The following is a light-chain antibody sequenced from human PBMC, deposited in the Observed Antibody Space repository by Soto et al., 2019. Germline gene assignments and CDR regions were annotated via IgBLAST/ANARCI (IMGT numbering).Light chain of an antibody. V-gene: IGKV3D-20*02. CDR2: DAS. Sequence: EIVLTQSPGTLSLSPGERATLSCRASQSVSSSYLAWYQQTPGQAPRLLIYDASNRATGIPARFSGSGSGTDFTLTISSLEPEDFAVYYCQQRSNFLGQGTRLEMK. CDR3: QQRSNF. CDR1: QSVSSSY. J-gene: IGKJ5*01.